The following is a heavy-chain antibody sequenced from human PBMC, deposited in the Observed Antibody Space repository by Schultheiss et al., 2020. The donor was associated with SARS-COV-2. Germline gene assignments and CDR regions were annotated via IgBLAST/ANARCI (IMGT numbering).Heavy chain of an antibody. CDR2: ISYDGSNK. Sequence: GGSLRLSCAASGFTFDDYGMSWVRQAPGKGLEWVAVISYDGSNKYYADSVKGRFTISRDNSKNTLYLQMNSLRAEDTAVYYCARRSGGSKDSWGQGTLVTVS. V-gene: IGHV3-30*03. J-gene: IGHJ4*02. CDR3: ARRSGGSKDS. D-gene: IGHD3-16*01. CDR1: GFTFDDYG.